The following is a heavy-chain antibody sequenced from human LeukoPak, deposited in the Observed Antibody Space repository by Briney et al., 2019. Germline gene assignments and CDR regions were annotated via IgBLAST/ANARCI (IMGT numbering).Heavy chain of an antibody. Sequence: PSEALSLTCTFSGGSLSSYYWSWIRQPPGKGLEGIGYIYYSGSTNYNPSLKSRVTMSVDTSKNQFSLKLSSVTAADTAVYYCARAGSGYSYGLDYWGQGTLVTVSS. J-gene: IGHJ4*02. CDR3: ARAGSGYSYGLDY. V-gene: IGHV4-59*12. D-gene: IGHD5-18*01. CDR2: IYYSGST. CDR1: GGSLSSYY.